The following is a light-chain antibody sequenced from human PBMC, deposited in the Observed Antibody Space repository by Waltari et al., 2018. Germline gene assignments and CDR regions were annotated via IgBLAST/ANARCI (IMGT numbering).Light chain of an antibody. J-gene: IGLJ3*02. CDR3: KSYTGTCSWV. V-gene: IGLV2-14*03. CDR2: DVS. Sequence: QSALTQPASVSGPPGQSITIFCTGTKSDVGFYNYVSWYQQHPGKAPKVIIYDVSQRPSGVANRFSGSESANTASLTISGLQADDWADYYCKSYTGTCSWVFGGGTKLTVL. CDR1: KSDVGFYNY.